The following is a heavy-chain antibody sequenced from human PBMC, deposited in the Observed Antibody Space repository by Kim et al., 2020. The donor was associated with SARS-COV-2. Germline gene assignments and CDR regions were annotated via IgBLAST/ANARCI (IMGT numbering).Heavy chain of an antibody. CDR3: ARVSSRYYYDSSGYYKH. CDR2: ISAYNGNT. CDR1: GYTFTSYG. Sequence: ASVKVSCKASGYTFTSYGISWVRQAPGQGLEWMGWISAYNGNTNYAQNLQGRVTMTTDTSTSTAYMELRSLRSDDTAVYYCARVSSRYYYDSSGYYKHWGQGTLVTVSS. D-gene: IGHD3-22*01. J-gene: IGHJ1*01. V-gene: IGHV1-18*01.